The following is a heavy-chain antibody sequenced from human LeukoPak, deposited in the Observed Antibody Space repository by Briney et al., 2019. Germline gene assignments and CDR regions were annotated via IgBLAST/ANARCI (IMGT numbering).Heavy chain of an antibody. V-gene: IGHV3-23*01. D-gene: IGHD3-3*01. J-gene: IGHJ4*02. CDR1: GFTFSNYA. CDR3: ARDVLGRSGEQLDY. Sequence: PGGSLRLSCEASGFTFSNYAMSWVRQAPGKGLEWVSGINGRGDSTVYADSVKGRFTISRDNSKNTLYLQMNSLRVEDTAVYYCARDVLGRSGEQLDYWGQGTLVTVSS. CDR2: INGRGDST.